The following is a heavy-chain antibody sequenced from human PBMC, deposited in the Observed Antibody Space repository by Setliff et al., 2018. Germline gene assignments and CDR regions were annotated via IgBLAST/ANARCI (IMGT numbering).Heavy chain of an antibody. V-gene: IGHV4-59*08. CDR3: ARAAGYSSSWYHYYYGMDV. CDR1: GGSISSYY. J-gene: IGHJ6*02. D-gene: IGHD6-13*01. CDR2: IYYSGST. Sequence: PSETLSLTCTVSGGSISSYYWSWIRQPPGKRLEWIGYIYYSGSTNYNPSLKSRVTISVDKSKNQFSLKLSSVTAADTAVYYCARAAGYSSSWYHYYYGMDVWGQGTTVTVSS.